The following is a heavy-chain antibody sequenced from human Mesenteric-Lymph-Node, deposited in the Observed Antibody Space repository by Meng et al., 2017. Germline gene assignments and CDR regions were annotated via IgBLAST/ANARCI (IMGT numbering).Heavy chain of an antibody. CDR1: GFTFSSYA. CDR3: ARESVPEFSSGWYESGVGYFDY. J-gene: IGHJ4*02. Sequence: GESLKISCAASGFTFSSYAMSWVRQAPGKGLEWVSYISSSGSTIYYADSVKGRFTISRDNAKNSLYLQMNSLRAEDTAVYYCARESVPEFSSGWYESGVGYFDYWSQGTLVTVSS. CDR2: ISSSGSTI. D-gene: IGHD6-19*01. V-gene: IGHV3-48*04.